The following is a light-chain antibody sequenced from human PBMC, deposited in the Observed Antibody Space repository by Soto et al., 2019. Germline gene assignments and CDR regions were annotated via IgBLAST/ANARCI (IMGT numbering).Light chain of an antibody. CDR3: CSDAGADSAPYG. Sequence: QSVLTQPASVSGSPGESITILCTGSRSDIGSYNLVSWYQQYPGKAPKLVIFEGHKRPSDISDRFSGSKSAYTASLTISGLQPDDEADYYCCSDAGADSAPYGLGTGTKLTVL. J-gene: IGLJ1*01. CDR2: EGH. CDR1: RSDIGSYNL. V-gene: IGLV2-23*01.